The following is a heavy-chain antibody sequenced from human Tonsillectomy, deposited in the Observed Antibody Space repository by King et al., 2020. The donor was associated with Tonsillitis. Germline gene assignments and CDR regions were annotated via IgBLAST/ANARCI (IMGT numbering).Heavy chain of an antibody. CDR3: AREVEFMDYGVPDAFYI. J-gene: IGHJ3*02. D-gene: IGHD4-17*01. V-gene: IGHV3-74*01. CDR1: GFTFSIFW. Sequence: VQLVESGGGLVQPGGSLRLSCAASGFTFSIFWMHWVRQAPGKGLVWVSRINSDGSTTSYADSVKGRFTISRDNAKNTLYLQMNSLRAEDTAVYYCAREVEFMDYGVPDAFYIWGQGTMVTVSS. CDR2: INSDGSTT.